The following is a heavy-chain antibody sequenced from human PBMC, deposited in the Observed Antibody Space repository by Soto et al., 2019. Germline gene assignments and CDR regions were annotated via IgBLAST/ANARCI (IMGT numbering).Heavy chain of an antibody. D-gene: IGHD2-2*02. V-gene: IGHV3-74*01. Sequence: GGSLRLSCAASGFTFRNYWMNWVRQPPGKGLVWVSRINSDESNTRYADSVKGRFTISRDNAEDTVYLQMNSLRGEDTAVYYCARSIPGTNAFDVWGKGTLVTV. CDR2: INSDESNT. CDR3: ARSIPGTNAFDV. CDR1: GFTFRNYW. J-gene: IGHJ3*01.